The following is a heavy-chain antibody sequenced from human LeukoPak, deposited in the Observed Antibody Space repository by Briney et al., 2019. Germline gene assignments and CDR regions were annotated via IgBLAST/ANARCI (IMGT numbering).Heavy chain of an antibody. Sequence: PGRSLRLSCAASGFTFSSYAMPWVRQAPGKGLEWVAVISYDGSNKYYADSVKGRFTISRDNSKNTLYLQMNSLRAEDTAVYYCARGGSGWYGFDYWGQGTLVTVSS. CDR3: ARGGSGWYGFDY. J-gene: IGHJ4*02. D-gene: IGHD6-19*01. CDR1: GFTFSSYA. V-gene: IGHV3-30-3*01. CDR2: ISYDGSNK.